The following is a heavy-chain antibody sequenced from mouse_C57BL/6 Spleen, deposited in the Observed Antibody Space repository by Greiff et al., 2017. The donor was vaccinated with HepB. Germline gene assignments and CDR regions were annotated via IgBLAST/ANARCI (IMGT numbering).Heavy chain of an antibody. CDR3: ARGNYYGSRKGFAY. J-gene: IGHJ3*01. CDR2: INPSTGGT. Sequence: VQLQHSGPELVKPGASVKISCKASGYSFTGYYMNWVKQSPEKSLEWIGEINPSTGGTTYNQKFKAKATLTVDKSSSTAYMQLKSLTSEDSAVYYCARGNYYGSRKGFAYWGQGTLVTVSA. D-gene: IGHD1-1*01. V-gene: IGHV1-42*01. CDR1: GYSFTGYY.